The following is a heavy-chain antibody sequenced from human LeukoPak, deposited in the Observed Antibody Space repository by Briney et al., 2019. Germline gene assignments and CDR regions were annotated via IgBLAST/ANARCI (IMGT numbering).Heavy chain of an antibody. CDR2: SSRSGGST. CDR1: GFTVSSYS. J-gene: IGHJ4*02. CDR3: ARGSYYGYYYFDY. V-gene: IGHV3-23*01. Sequence: SLRLSCAACGFTVSSYSMMGVRQAPGKGLGWVAGSSRSGGSTNYADSVKGRFTISRDNSKSTLYLQMNSLRAEDTAVYYCARGSYYGYYYFDYWGQGTLVTVSS. D-gene: IGHD1-26*01.